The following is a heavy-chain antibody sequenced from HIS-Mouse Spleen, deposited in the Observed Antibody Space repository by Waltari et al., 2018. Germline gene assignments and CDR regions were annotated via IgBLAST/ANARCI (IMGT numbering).Heavy chain of an antibody. V-gene: IGHV3-9*01. Sequence: EVQLVESGGGLVQPGRSLGLSCAAVGFSFDDYALQWVRQAPGKGREWVSGISWNSGSIGYADSVKGRFTISRDNAKNSLYLQMNSLRAEDTALYYCAKSEDAFDIWGQGTMVTVSS. J-gene: IGHJ3*02. CDR2: ISWNSGSI. CDR1: GFSFDDYA. CDR3: AKSEDAFDI.